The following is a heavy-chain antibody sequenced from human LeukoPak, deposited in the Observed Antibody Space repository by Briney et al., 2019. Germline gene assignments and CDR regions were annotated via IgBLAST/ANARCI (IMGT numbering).Heavy chain of an antibody. CDR1: GYTFTGYY. D-gene: IGHD3-3*01. CDR2: INPNSGGT. J-gene: IGHJ6*03. CDR3: ARAGVPGGFWSGFVGAVYYYYMDV. Sequence: ASVKVSCKASGYTFTGYYMHWVRQAPGQGLEWMGWINPNSGGTNYAQKFQGRGTMNRDTSISTANMELGRLRSDDTAVYYCARAGVPGGFWSGFVGAVYYYYMDVWGKGTTVTVSS. V-gene: IGHV1-2*02.